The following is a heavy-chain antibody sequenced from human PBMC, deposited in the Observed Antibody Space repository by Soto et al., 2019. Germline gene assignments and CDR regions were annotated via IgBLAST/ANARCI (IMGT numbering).Heavy chain of an antibody. D-gene: IGHD3-22*01. CDR2: ISYDGSDK. V-gene: IGHV3-30*18. Sequence: QVQLVESGGGVVQPGRSLRLSCAASGFTFSDYGIHWVRQAPGKGLEWVAVISYDGSDKYYADSVKGRFTISRDKSKNTLYLQMNSLRTEDTAVYYCAKDLTSILDYYYYGMDVWGQGTTVTVSS. CDR3: AKDLTSILDYYYYGMDV. J-gene: IGHJ6*02. CDR1: GFTFSDYG.